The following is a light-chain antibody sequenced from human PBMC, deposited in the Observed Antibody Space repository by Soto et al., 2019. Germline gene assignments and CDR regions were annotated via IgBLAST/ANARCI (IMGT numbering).Light chain of an antibody. Sequence: DFQMTQSPSSLSASVGDRITITCRASQGIGDDLGWYQQRPGEAPKRLIYGASILPSGVPSRFSGSGSGTEFTLTISGLQPEDFATYFCLEHNTSPLTFGGGTKVEIK. CDR2: GAS. CDR1: QGIGDD. V-gene: IGKV1-17*01. CDR3: LEHNTSPLT. J-gene: IGKJ4*01.